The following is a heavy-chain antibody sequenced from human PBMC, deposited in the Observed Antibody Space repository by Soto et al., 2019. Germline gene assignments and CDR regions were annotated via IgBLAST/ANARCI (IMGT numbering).Heavy chain of an antibody. V-gene: IGHV3-21*01. CDR2: ISSSSSYI. CDR3: ARGPAIVVVPAAMPGWYFDL. D-gene: IGHD2-2*01. J-gene: IGHJ2*01. CDR1: GFTFSSYS. Sequence: EVQLVESGGGLVKPGGSLRLSCAASGFTFSSYSMNWVRQAPGKGLEWVSSISSSSSYIYYADSVKGRFTISRDNAKNSLYLQMNSLRAEDTPVYYCARGPAIVVVPAAMPGWYFDLWGRGTLVTVSS.